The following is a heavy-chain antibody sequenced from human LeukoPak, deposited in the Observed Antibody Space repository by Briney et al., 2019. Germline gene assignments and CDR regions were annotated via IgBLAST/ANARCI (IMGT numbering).Heavy chain of an antibody. CDR3: ARNRTHCGSTSCQTMDV. J-gene: IGHJ6*04. D-gene: IGHD2-2*01. CDR2: IRAYNGNT. Sequence: ASVKVSCKASGYTFTSYGISWVRQAPGQGLEWMGWIRAYNGNTNYAQKLQGRVTMTTDTSARTAYMELRSLRSDDTAVYYCARNRTHCGSTSCQTMDVWGKGTTVTVSS. CDR1: GYTFTSYG. V-gene: IGHV1-18*01.